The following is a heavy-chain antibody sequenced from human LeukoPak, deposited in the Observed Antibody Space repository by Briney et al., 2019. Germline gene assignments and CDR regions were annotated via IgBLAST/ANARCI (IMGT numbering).Heavy chain of an antibody. Sequence: SVKVSCKASGGTFSSYAISWVRQAPGQGLEWMGRIIPILGIANYAQKFQGRVTITADKSTSTAYMELSSLRSEDTAVYYCARDLYYYGSGRGFDYWGQGTLVTASS. J-gene: IGHJ4*02. D-gene: IGHD3-10*01. V-gene: IGHV1-69*04. CDR1: GGTFSSYA. CDR2: IIPILGIA. CDR3: ARDLYYYGSGRGFDY.